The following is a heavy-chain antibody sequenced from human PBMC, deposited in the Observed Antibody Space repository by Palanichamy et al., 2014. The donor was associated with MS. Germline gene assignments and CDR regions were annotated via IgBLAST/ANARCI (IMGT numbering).Heavy chain of an antibody. J-gene: IGHJ4*02. CDR1: GDSISSSNW. Sequence: SLTCAVSGDSISSSNWWSWVRQPPGKGLEWIGEIYHGGSTNYNPSLKSRVTISVDTSKNLFSLKLSSVTAADTAIYYCARDRVGYSVLSRFDYWGQGALVTVSS. CDR3: ARDRVGYSVLSRFDY. D-gene: IGHD4-23*01. CDR2: IYHGGST. V-gene: IGHV4-4*02.